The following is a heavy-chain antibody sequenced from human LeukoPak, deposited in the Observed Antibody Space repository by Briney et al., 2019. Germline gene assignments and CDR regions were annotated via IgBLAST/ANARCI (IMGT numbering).Heavy chain of an antibody. CDR2: ISSSSSTI. Sequence: GGSLRLSCAASGFTFTRYSMTWVRQAPGKGLEWVSYISSSSSTIHYADSVKGRFTISRDNTKNSLYLQMNSLRAEDTAVYYCARDLGIDYGSVDNWGQGTLVTVSS. CDR3: ARDLGIDYGSVDN. J-gene: IGHJ4*02. CDR1: GFTFTRYS. V-gene: IGHV3-48*04. D-gene: IGHD3-10*01.